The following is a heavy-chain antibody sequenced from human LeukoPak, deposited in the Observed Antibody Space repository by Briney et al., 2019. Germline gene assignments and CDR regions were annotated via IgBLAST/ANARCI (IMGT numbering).Heavy chain of an antibody. CDR2: IIPIFGTA. CDR3: AKGDSSGYYPDAFDI. J-gene: IGHJ3*02. D-gene: IGHD3-22*01. V-gene: IGHV1-69*13. CDR1: GYTFTSYG. Sequence: SVKVSCKASGYTFTSYGISWVRQAPGQGLEWMGGIIPIFGTANYAQKFQGRVTITADESTSTAYMELSSLRAEDTAVYYCAKGDSSGYYPDAFDIWGQGTMVTVSS.